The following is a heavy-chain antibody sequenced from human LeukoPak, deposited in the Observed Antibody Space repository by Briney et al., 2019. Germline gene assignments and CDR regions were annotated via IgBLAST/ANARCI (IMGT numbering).Heavy chain of an antibody. CDR3: ARDIVGATNEPDY. D-gene: IGHD1-26*01. V-gene: IGHV3-48*02. CDR2: ISSSSSSI. CDR1: GSTFSSYS. J-gene: IGHJ4*02. Sequence: PGGSLRLSRAASGSTFSSYSMNWVRQAPGKGLEWVSYISSSSSSIYYADSVKGRFTISRDNAKNSLYLQMNSLRDEDTAVYYCARDIVGATNEPDYWGQGTLVTVSS.